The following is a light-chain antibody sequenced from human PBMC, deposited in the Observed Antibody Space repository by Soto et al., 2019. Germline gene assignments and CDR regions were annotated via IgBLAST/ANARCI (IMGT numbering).Light chain of an antibody. CDR2: GNS. Sequence: QSVLTQPPSVSGAPGQRVTISCTGSSSNIGAGYDVHWYQQLPGTAPKLLIYGNSNRPSGVPDRFSGSKSGTSASLAITGLQAEDEADYYCQCYDSSLSGYVFGTGTMLTVL. CDR3: QCYDSSLSGYV. CDR1: SSNIGAGYD. J-gene: IGLJ1*01. V-gene: IGLV1-40*01.